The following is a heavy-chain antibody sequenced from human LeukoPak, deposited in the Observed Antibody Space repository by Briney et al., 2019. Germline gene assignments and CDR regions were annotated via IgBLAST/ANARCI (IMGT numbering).Heavy chain of an antibody. V-gene: IGHV3-48*01. CDR1: GLSFSSYS. J-gene: IGHJ6*02. Sequence: LSGGSLRLSCEASGLSFSSYSMNWVRQAPGKGLEWISYISGGGTTKYYADSVKGRFTISRDNSKNTLYLQMNSLRAEDTAVYYCAKSSLLSHHIWELPYGMDVWGQGTTVTVSS. CDR2: ISGGGTTK. D-gene: IGHD1-26*01. CDR3: AKSSLLSHHIWELPYGMDV.